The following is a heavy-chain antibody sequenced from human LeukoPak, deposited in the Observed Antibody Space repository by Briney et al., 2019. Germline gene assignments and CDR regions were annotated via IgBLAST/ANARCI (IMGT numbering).Heavy chain of an antibody. J-gene: IGHJ4*02. CDR2: ISTTGSSI. Sequence: GGSLRLSCAASGFTFSSYEMNWVRQAPGKGLEWVSYISTTGSSIYYADSVKGRFTISRDNSKNTLYVQMNSLRAEDTAVYYCAKDKTKNTAMVTSTDYWGQGTLVTVSS. CDR1: GFTFSSYE. D-gene: IGHD5-18*01. V-gene: IGHV3-48*03. CDR3: AKDKTKNTAMVTSTDY.